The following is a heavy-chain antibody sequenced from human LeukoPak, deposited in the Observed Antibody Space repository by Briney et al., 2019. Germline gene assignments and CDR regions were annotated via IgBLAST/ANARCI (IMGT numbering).Heavy chain of an antibody. CDR2: IIPIFGTA. CDR3: VLRGGVSRYFDYAPFDY. Sequence: ASVKVSCKASGGTFSRYAISWVRQAPGQGLEWMGGIIPIFGTANYTQKFQGRVTITADRSTSTAYMEMSSLRFDDTAVYYCVLRGGVSRYFDYAPFDYWGQGTLVTVSS. CDR1: GGTFSRYA. D-gene: IGHD3-9*01. V-gene: IGHV1-69*06. J-gene: IGHJ4*02.